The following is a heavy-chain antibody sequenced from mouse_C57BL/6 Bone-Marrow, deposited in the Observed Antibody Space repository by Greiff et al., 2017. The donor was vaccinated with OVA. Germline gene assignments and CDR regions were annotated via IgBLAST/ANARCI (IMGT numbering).Heavy chain of an antibody. V-gene: IGHV3-6*01. CDR1: GYSITSGYY. CDR2: ISYDGSN. J-gene: IGHJ1*03. CDR3: ARPLYYYGSSYVLYWYFDV. D-gene: IGHD1-1*01. Sequence: EVQLQESGPGLVKPSQSLSLTCSVTGYSITSGYYWNWIRQFPGNKLEWMGYISYDGSNNYNPSLKNRISITRDTSKNQFFLKLNSVTTEDTATYYCARPLYYYGSSYVLYWYFDVWGTGTTVTVSS.